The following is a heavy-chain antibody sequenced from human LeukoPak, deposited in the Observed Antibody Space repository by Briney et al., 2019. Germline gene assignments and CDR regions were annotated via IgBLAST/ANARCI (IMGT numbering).Heavy chain of an antibody. D-gene: IGHD3-22*01. Sequence: GGSLRLSCAASGFTFSSYAMSWVRQAPGKGLEWVSSVSGSGGYTYYAGSGKGRFTISRGNSKNTLYLQMNSLRAEDTAIYYCAKDRPNYYDSSGHYYRRDGDYWGQGTLVTVSS. CDR1: GFTFSSYA. J-gene: IGHJ4*02. V-gene: IGHV3-23*01. CDR3: AKDRPNYYDSSGHYYRRDGDY. CDR2: VSGSGGYT.